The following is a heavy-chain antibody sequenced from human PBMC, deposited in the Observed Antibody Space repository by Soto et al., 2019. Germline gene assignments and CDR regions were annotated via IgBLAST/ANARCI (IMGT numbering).Heavy chain of an antibody. J-gene: IGHJ6*02. D-gene: IGHD5-12*01. CDR1: GGTISSYG. CDR3: ARHSGYEQNYFYYYGMVV. Sequence: QVQLVQSGAEVKKPGSSVKVSCKASGGTISSYGISWVRQAPGQGLEWMGGIIPIFGTTNYAQMFQGRVTITADKSTSTAYMELSSLRSEDTAVYYCARHSGYEQNYFYYYGMVVWGQGTTVTVSS. CDR2: IIPIFGTT. V-gene: IGHV1-69*06.